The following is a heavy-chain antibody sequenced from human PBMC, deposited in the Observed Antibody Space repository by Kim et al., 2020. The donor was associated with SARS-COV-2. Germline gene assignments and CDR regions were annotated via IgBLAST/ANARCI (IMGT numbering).Heavy chain of an antibody. CDR2: IYYSGST. CDR3: ARAAVCHVGYYFDY. Sequence: SETLSLTCTVSGGSISSGGYYWSWIRQHPGKGLEWIGYIYYSGSTYYNPSLKSRVTISVDTSKNQFSLKLSSVTAADTAVYYCARAAVCHVGYYFDYWGQGTLVTVSS. CDR1: GGSISSGGYY. J-gene: IGHJ4*02. D-gene: IGHD1-26*01. V-gene: IGHV4-31*03.